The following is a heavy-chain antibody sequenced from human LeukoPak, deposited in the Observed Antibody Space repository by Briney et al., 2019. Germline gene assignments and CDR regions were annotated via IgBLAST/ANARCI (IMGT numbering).Heavy chain of an antibody. Sequence: GRSLRLSCAASGFTFSSYGMHWVRQAPGKGLEWVAVISYDGSNKYYADSVKGRFTISRDNSKNTLYLQMNSLRAEDTAVYYCASGGYSYVYPAHCWGQGTLVTVSS. V-gene: IGHV3-30*03. D-gene: IGHD5-18*01. J-gene: IGHJ4*02. CDR1: GFTFSSYG. CDR2: ISYDGSNK. CDR3: ASGGYSYVYPAHC.